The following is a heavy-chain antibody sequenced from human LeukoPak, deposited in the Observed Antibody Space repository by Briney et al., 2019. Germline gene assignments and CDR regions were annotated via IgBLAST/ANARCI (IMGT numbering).Heavy chain of an antibody. V-gene: IGHV3-48*03. CDR2: ITSSGATI. CDR1: GFTFSDCE. CDR3: AILDAGIDFDF. D-gene: IGHD3-3*01. J-gene: IGHJ4*02. Sequence: GGSLRLSCAASGFTFSDCEMNWVRQAPGKGLEWVVHITSSGATIYYADSVRGRFTISRDNAKNSLYLQMDSLRAEDTALYYCAILDAGIDFDFWGQGVPVTVSS.